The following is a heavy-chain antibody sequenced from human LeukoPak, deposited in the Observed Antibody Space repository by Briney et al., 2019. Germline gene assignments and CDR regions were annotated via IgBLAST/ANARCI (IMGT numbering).Heavy chain of an antibody. CDR2: VSGAADNT. J-gene: IGHJ4*02. Sequence: GGSLRLSCTASGFTFSNYPMTWVRQSPEKGLEWVSTVSGAADNTYYAESVEGRFTFVRDNSKNTLHLQMRSLRAEDTAVYFCAKRSGISYGHFDYWGQGTLVTVSS. CDR1: GFTFSNYP. D-gene: IGHD1-26*01. CDR3: AKRSGISYGHFDY. V-gene: IGHV3-23*01.